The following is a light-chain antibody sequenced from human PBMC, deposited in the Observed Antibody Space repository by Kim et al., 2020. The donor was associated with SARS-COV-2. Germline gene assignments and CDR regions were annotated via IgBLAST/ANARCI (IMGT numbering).Light chain of an antibody. CDR2: AAS. J-gene: IGKJ1*01. CDR3: QKYNSAPWT. V-gene: IGKV1-27*01. CDR1: QGLSNY. Sequence: DIQMTQSPSSLSASVGDRVTITCRASQGLSNYLAWYQQKPGKVPKLLIYAASTLQSGVPSRFSGSGSGTDFTLTISSLQPEDVATDYCQKYNSAPWTFGQGTKVDIK.